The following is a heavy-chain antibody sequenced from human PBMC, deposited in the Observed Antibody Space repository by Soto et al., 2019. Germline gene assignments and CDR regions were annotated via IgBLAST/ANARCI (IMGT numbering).Heavy chain of an antibody. CDR3: AREGYNFGPFDY. V-gene: IGHV4-59*12. J-gene: IGHJ4*02. CDR2: VYYSGST. CDR1: GGSIGSNY. D-gene: IGHD5-18*01. Sequence: SETLSLTCTVSGGSIGSNYWSWIRQPPGKGLEWIGYVYYSGSTNYNSSHKSRVTISIDTSKNQFSLKFNSVTAADTAVYYCAREGYNFGPFDYWGQGALVTVSS.